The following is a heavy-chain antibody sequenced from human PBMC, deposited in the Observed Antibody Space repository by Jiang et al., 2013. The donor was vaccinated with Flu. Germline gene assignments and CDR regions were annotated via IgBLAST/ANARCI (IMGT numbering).Heavy chain of an antibody. Sequence: LLKPSETLSLTCTVSGGSISSSSYYWGWIRQPPGKGLEWIGSIYYSGSTYYNPSLKSRVTISVDTSKNQFSLKLSSVTAADTAVYYCVGPGYYYGMDVWGQGTTVTVSS. D-gene: IGHD3-10*01. CDR1: GGSISSSSYY. V-gene: IGHV4-39*01. J-gene: IGHJ6*02. CDR2: IYYSGST. CDR3: VGPGYYYGMDV.